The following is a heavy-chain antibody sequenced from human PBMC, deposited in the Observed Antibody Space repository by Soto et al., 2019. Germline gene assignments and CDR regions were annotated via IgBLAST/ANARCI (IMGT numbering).Heavy chain of an antibody. CDR1: GFTFSSYGMTFSSYA. J-gene: IGHJ6*02. CDR2: ISGSGDST. V-gene: IGHV3-23*01. D-gene: IGHD6-13*01. CDR3: ARDYSLYDYSYYSGMDV. Sequence: EVQLLESGGGSVQPGGSLRLSCAASGFTFSSYGMTFSSYAMSWVRQAPGKGLEWVSTISGSGDSTYYADSVKGRFTISRDNSRNTLYLQMNSLRAEDTAVYYCARDYSLYDYSYYSGMDVWGQGTTVTVSS.